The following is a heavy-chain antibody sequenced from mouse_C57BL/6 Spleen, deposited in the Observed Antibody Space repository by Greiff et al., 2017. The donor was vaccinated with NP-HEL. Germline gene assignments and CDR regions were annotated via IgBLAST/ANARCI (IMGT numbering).Heavy chain of an antibody. J-gene: IGHJ2*01. Sequence: EVKLMESGEGLVKPGGSLKLSCAASGFTFSSYAMSWVRQTPEKRLEWVAYISSGGDYIYYADTVKGRFTISRDNARNTLYLQMSSLKSEDTAMYYCTRDGYDNFDYWGQGTTLTVSS. D-gene: IGHD2-2*01. CDR2: ISSGGDYI. CDR3: TRDGYDNFDY. V-gene: IGHV5-9-1*02. CDR1: GFTFSSYA.